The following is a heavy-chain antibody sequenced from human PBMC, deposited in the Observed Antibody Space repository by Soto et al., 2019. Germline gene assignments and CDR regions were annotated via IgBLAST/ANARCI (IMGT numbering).Heavy chain of an antibody. V-gene: IGHV3-53*01. CDR2: IYSGGTT. CDR3: ARDRSGDSSGYYGWD. D-gene: IGHD3-22*01. CDR1: GFNVSTTY. J-gene: IGHJ4*02. Sequence: EVQLVESGGGLIQSGGSLRLSCAASGFNVSTTYMAWVRQAPGKGLEWVSIIYSGGTTYYADSVKGRFTISRDNSKNTLYLKMNSLRADDTVVYYCARDRSGDSSGYYGWDWGQGTLVPVSS.